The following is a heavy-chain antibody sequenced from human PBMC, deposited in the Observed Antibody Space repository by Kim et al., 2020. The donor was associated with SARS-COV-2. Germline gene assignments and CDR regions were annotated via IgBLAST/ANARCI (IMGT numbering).Heavy chain of an antibody. Sequence: PSLKGRVTISIDPSKNQFSLKLSSVAAADTAVYYCARSGTGANYYYGMDVWDQGTTVTVSS. D-gene: IGHD7-27*01. J-gene: IGHJ6*02. CDR3: ARSGTGANYYYGMDV. V-gene: IGHV4-59*01.